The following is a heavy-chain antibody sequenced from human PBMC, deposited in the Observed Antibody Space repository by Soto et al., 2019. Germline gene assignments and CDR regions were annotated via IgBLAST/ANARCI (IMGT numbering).Heavy chain of an antibody. Sequence: PSETLSLTCTVSGGSISSSSYYWGWIRQPPGKGMEMIGSIYYSGSTYYNPSLKSRVTISVDTSKNQFSLKLSSVTAADTAVYYCARRRNYDILTGYYDFDYWGQGTLVTVSS. CDR2: IYYSGST. CDR1: GGSISSSSYY. J-gene: IGHJ4*02. CDR3: ARRRNYDILTGYYDFDY. D-gene: IGHD3-9*01. V-gene: IGHV4-39*01.